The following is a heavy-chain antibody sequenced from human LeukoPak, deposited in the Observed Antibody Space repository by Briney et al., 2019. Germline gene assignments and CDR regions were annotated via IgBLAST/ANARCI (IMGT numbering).Heavy chain of an antibody. J-gene: IGHJ4*02. CDR1: GFTFSSYE. CDR2: ISSSGSTI. CDR3: ASPRYSSGLFDY. D-gene: IGHD6-19*01. Sequence: GGSLRLSCAASGFTFSSYEMNWVRQAPGKGLEWVSYISSSGSTIYYADSVKGRFTISRDNAKNSLYLQMNSLRAEDTAVYYCASPRYSSGLFDYWGQGTLVTVSS. V-gene: IGHV3-48*03.